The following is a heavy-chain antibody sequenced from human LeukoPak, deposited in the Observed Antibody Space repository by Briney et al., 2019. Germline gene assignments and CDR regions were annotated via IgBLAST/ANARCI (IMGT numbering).Heavy chain of an antibody. CDR3: AKNGDRGAYCSGGSCYPYYYYSMDV. CDR1: GFTFSDYG. Sequence: QPGGSLRLSCAASGFTFSDYGMSWVRQAPGKGLEWVSSISSTGGTTYYADSVKGRFTISRDNSKNTLFLQLNSLRAEDTAIYYCAKNGDRGAYCSGGSCYPYYYYSMDVWGKGTTVTISS. J-gene: IGHJ6*03. CDR2: ISSTGGTT. V-gene: IGHV3-23*01. D-gene: IGHD2-15*01.